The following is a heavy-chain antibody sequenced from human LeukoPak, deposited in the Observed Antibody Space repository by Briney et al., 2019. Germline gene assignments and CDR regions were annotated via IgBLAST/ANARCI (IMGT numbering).Heavy chain of an antibody. J-gene: IGHJ3*02. CDR2: IYYSGST. V-gene: IGHV4-39*01. CDR1: GGSISSSSYY. Sequence: SETLSLTCTVSGGSISSSSYYWGWIRQPPGKGLEWIGSIYYSGSTYYNPSLKSRVTISVDTSKNQFSLKLSSVTAADTAVYYCARTATYYDISDAFDIWGQGTMVTVSS. CDR3: ARTATYYDISDAFDI. D-gene: IGHD3-9*01.